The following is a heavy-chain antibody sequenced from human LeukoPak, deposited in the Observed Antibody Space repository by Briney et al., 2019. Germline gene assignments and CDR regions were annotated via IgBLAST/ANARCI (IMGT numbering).Heavy chain of an antibody. J-gene: IGHJ5*02. D-gene: IGHD3-10*01. CDR1: GGSISNGDYY. V-gene: IGHV4-30-4*01. CDR3: ARGPPGGQFDP. Sequence: SETLSLTCTVSGGSISNGDYYWSWLRQPPGKGLEWIGYIYHSGRTSYNPSLKSRVIMSVDTSNNRFSLNLTSVTAADTAVYYCARGPPGGQFDPWGQGTLVTVSS. CDR2: IYHSGRT.